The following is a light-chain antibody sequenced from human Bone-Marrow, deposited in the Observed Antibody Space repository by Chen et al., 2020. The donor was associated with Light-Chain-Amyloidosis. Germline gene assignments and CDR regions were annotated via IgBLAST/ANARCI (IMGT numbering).Light chain of an antibody. CDR2: AVS. CDR3: SSYAGSNNLV. Sequence: QSALTQPPSASGSPGQSVTISCTGTSSDVGGYHYVSWYQHHPAKAPKLMFYAVSKRPSGVPDRFSGSKSGSTASLTVSGLQAEDEADYYCSSYAGSNNLVFGRGTKLTVL. CDR1: SSDVGGYHY. J-gene: IGLJ3*02. V-gene: IGLV2-8*01.